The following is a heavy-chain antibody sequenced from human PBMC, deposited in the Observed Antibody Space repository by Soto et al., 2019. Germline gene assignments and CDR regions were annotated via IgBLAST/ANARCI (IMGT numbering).Heavy chain of an antibody. J-gene: IGHJ6*03. CDR3: ARHQDRDYGDYLAGGYYYYYYYMDV. CDR2: IYPGDSDT. D-gene: IGHD4-17*01. CDR1: GYSFTSYW. V-gene: IGHV5-51*01. Sequence: EVQLVQSGAEVKKPGESLKISCKGSGYSFTSYWIGWVRQMPGKGLEWMGIIYPGDSDTRYSPSFQGQVTISADKSISTAYLQWSSLKASDTAMYYCARHQDRDYGDYLAGGYYYYYYYMDVWGKGTTVTVSS.